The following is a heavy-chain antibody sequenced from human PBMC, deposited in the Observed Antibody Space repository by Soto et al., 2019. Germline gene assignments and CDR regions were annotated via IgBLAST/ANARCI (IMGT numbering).Heavy chain of an antibody. CDR1: GFTFSDYY. V-gene: IGHV3-11*01. CDR2: ISSSGSTI. CDR3: AAFPGIAVATYDELN. Sequence: GGSLRLSCAAPGFTFSDYYMSWIRQAPGKGLEWVSYISSSGSTIYYADSVKGRFTISRDNAKNSLYLQMNSLRAEDTAVYYCAAFPGIAVATYDELNWGQGTLVTVSS. J-gene: IGHJ4*02. D-gene: IGHD6-19*01.